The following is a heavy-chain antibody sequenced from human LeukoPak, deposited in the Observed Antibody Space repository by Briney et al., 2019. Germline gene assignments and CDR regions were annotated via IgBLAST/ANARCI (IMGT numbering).Heavy chain of an antibody. V-gene: IGHV4-59*10. Sequence: SETLSLTCAVYGGSFSGYYWSWIRQPPGKGLEWIGRIYTSGSTNYNPSLKSRVTMSVDTSKNQFSLKLSSVTAADTAVYYCAREGDGGHNWFDPWGQGTLVTVSS. D-gene: IGHD1-26*01. CDR3: AREGDGGHNWFDP. J-gene: IGHJ5*02. CDR2: IYTSGST. CDR1: GGSFSGYY.